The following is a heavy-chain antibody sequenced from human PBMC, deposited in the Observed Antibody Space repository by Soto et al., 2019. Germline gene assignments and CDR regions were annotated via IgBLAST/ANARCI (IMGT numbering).Heavy chain of an antibody. CDR3: AKDIENYLFGMDV. Sequence: PWGSLSISCGGSVFNVDNDCMHWVRQAPGKGLEWFSGISCNSGSVDYGDSVKCRFTISRDNGKNSLYLQMNNLRVEDTALYYCAKDIENYLFGMDVWGQGTTVTVSS. V-gene: IGHV3-9*01. CDR2: ISCNSGSV. CDR1: VFNVDNDC. J-gene: IGHJ6*02.